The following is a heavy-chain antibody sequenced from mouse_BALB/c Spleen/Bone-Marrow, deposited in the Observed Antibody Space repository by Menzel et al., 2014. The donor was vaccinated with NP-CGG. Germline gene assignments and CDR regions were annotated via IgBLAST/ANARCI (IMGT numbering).Heavy chain of an antibody. CDR2: IYPGDGDT. CDR3: ARGGISVDY. CDR1: GYAFSVYW. Sequence: QVQLQQSGAELVRPGSSVKISCKASGYAFSVYWMNWVKQRPGQGLEWIGQIYPGDGDTNYNGKFKGSATLTADKSSNTAYMQLSSLTSEDSAVYFCARGGISVDYWGQGTTLTVSS. V-gene: IGHV1-80*01. J-gene: IGHJ2*01.